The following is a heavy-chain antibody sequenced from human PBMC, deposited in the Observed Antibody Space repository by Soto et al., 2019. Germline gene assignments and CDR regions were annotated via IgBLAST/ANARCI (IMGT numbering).Heavy chain of an antibody. CDR3: ARRRATVTTGRPTSSFYFDY. V-gene: IGHV4-34*01. D-gene: IGHD4-17*01. J-gene: IGHJ4*02. CDR1: GGSFSCYY. Sequence: SETLSLTCAVDGGSFSCYYWSWIRQPPGKGLEWIGEIYHSGSTYYNPSLKSRVTISVDRSKNQFSLKLSSVTAADTAVYYCARRRATVTTGRPTSSFYFDYWGQGTLVTVSS. CDR2: IYHSGST.